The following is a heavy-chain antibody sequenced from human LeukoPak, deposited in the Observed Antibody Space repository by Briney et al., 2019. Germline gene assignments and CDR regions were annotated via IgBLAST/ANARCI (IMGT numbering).Heavy chain of an antibody. V-gene: IGHV3-30-3*01. CDR1: GFTFSSYA. D-gene: IGHD6-19*01. Sequence: GRSLRLSCAASGFTFSSYAMHWVRQAPGKGLEWVAVISYDGSNKYYADSVKGRFTISRDNSKNTLYLQMNSLRAEDTAVYYCASGFRAAGTNGFDPWGQGTLVTVSS. CDR2: ISYDGSNK. CDR3: ASGFRAAGTNGFDP. J-gene: IGHJ5*02.